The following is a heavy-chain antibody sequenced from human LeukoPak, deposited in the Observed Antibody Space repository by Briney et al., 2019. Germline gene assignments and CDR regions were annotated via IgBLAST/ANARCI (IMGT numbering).Heavy chain of an antibody. CDR2: INHSGST. J-gene: IGHJ4*02. D-gene: IGHD6-19*01. CDR3: ARGEVAVEYYFDY. CDR1: GGSFSGYY. V-gene: IGHV4-34*01. Sequence: SETLSLTCAVYGGSFSGYYWSWIRQPPGKGLEWIGEINHSGSTNYNPSLKSRVTISVDTSKNQFSLKLSSVTAADTAVYYCARGEVAVEYYFDYWGQGTLVTVSS.